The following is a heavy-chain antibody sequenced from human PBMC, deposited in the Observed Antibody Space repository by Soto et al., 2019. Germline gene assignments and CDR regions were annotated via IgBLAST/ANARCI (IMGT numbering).Heavy chain of an antibody. V-gene: IGHV1-2*04. D-gene: IGHD3-10*01. CDR2: IIPNSGGT. Sequence: QVQLVQSGAEVKKPGSSVKVSCKASGGTFSSYAISWVRQAPGQGLEWMGGIIPNSGGTNYAQKFQGWVTMTRDTSISTAYMELSRLRSDDTAVYYCARDLVPAHYYGSGIGLGYWGQGTLVTVSS. J-gene: IGHJ4*02. CDR1: GGTFSSYA. CDR3: ARDLVPAHYYGSGIGLGY.